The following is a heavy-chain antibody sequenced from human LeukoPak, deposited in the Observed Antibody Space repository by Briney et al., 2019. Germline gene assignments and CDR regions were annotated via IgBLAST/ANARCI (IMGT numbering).Heavy chain of an antibody. D-gene: IGHD3-10*01. V-gene: IGHV4-4*02. Sequence: SETLSLTCDVSGGSVTSTNWWTWVRQPPGKGLEWIGAIYYTGSTYYNPSLKSRLTISIDTSKNQFSLKLSSVTAADTAVYYCARLDYYTSGNLDYWGQGTLVTVSS. CDR2: IYYTGST. CDR3: ARLDYYTSGNLDY. J-gene: IGHJ4*02. CDR1: GGSVTSTNW.